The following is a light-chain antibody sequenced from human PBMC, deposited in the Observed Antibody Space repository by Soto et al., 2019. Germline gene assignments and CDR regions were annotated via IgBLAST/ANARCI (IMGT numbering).Light chain of an antibody. V-gene: IGKV3-15*01. CDR2: YAS. J-gene: IGKJ5*01. CDR3: QQYNNWPPIT. CDR1: QSVDNN. Sequence: EIMMTQSPATLSVSPGERATLSCRASQSVDNNLAWYQQKPGQVPRLLIYYASTRATGIPARFSGSGSGTEFTLTISSLESEDFALYYCQQYNNWPPITFGQGTRLEIK.